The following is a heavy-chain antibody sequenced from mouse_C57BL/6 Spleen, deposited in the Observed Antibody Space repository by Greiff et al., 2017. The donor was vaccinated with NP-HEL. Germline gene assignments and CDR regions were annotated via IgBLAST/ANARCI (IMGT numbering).Heavy chain of an antibody. D-gene: IGHD1-1*01. Sequence: VQLQQSGPELVKPGASVKISCKASGYAFSSSWMNWVKQRPGKGLEWIGRIYPGDGDTNYNGKFKGKATLTADKSSSTAYMQLSSLTSADSAVYCCARDYYDYWSQGATLTVSS. CDR3: ARDYYDY. J-gene: IGHJ2*01. CDR2: IYPGDGDT. CDR1: GYAFSSSW. V-gene: IGHV1-82*01.